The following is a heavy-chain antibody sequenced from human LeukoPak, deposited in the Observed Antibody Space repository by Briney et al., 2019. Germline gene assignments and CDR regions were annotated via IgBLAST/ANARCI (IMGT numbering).Heavy chain of an antibody. Sequence: QTSETLSLTCTVSGGSISSYYWSWIRQPPGKGLEWIGYIYYSGSTNYSPSLKSRVTISVDTSKNQFSLKLSSVTAADTAVYYCARTRIQLWANWFDPWGQGTLVTVSS. J-gene: IGHJ5*02. CDR1: GGSISSYY. D-gene: IGHD5-18*01. V-gene: IGHV4-59*01. CDR3: ARTRIQLWANWFDP. CDR2: IYYSGST.